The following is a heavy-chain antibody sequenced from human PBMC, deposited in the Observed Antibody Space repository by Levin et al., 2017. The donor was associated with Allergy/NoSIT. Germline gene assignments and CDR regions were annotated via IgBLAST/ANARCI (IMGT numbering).Heavy chain of an antibody. D-gene: IGHD4-17*01. J-gene: IGHJ4*02. Sequence: GESLKISCTASGFIFSDQWMSWVRQAPGQGLEWVANINQVGSEEYYVDSVKGRFTISRDNAKNSLYLQMNSLRAEDTALYYCARAELGHGDYSSQGGDWGQGTLVTVSS. CDR3: ARAELGHGDYSSQGGD. CDR1: GFIFSDQW. CDR2: INQVGSEE. V-gene: IGHV3-7*01.